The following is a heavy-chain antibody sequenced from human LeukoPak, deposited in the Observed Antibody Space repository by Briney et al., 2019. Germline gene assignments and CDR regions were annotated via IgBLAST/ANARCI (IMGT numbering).Heavy chain of an antibody. Sequence: PGGSLRLSCAASGFTVSSNYMSWVRQAPGKGLEWVSVIYSGGTTYYADSVKGRFTISRDDSRNTLYLQMNSLGAEDTAVYYCARMLISSGYYVDCWGQGTLVTASS. CDR2: IYSGGTT. V-gene: IGHV3-53*01. J-gene: IGHJ4*02. CDR3: ARMLISSGYYVDC. D-gene: IGHD3-22*01. CDR1: GFTVSSNY.